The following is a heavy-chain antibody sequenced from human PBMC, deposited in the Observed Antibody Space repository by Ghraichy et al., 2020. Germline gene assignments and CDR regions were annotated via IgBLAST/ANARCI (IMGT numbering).Heavy chain of an antibody. J-gene: IGHJ3*02. D-gene: IGHD2/OR15-2a*01. CDR1: GFTFSSYW. Sequence: LTCAASGFTFSSYWMSWVRQAPGKGLEWVANIKRDGSEKYYVDSVKGRFTVSRDNAKNSLYLQMNSLRAEDTAVYYCARDHKSMRGLIWGQGTMVTVSS. V-gene: IGHV3-7*01. CDR2: IKRDGSEK. CDR3: ARDHKSMRGLI.